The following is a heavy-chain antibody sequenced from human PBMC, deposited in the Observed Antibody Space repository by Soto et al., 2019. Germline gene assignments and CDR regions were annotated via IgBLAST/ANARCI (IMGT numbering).Heavy chain of an antibody. J-gene: IGHJ3*02. CDR2: IIPIFGTA. Sequence: VKVSCKASGGTFSSYAISWVRQAPGQGLEWMGGIIPIFGTANYAQKFQGRVTITADESTSTAYMELSSLRSEDTAVYYCASRITMIVVPASDAFDIWGQGTMVTVSS. D-gene: IGHD3-22*01. CDR1: GGTFSSYA. V-gene: IGHV1-69*13. CDR3: ASRITMIVVPASDAFDI.